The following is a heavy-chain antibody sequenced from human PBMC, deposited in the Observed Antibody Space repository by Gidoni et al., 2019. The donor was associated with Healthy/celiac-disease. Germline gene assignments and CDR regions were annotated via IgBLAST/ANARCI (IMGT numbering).Heavy chain of an antibody. CDR1: GGTFSSYA. V-gene: IGHV1-69*01. CDR3: ARDYGLAVAPEYFQH. Sequence: QVQLVQSGAEVKKPGSSVQVSCKAAGGTFSSYAISWVRQAPGQGLEWMGGIIPIFGTANYAQKFQGRVTITADESTSTAYMELSSLRSEDTAVYYCARDYGLAVAPEYFQHWGQGTLVTVSS. J-gene: IGHJ1*01. CDR2: IIPIFGTA. D-gene: IGHD6-19*01.